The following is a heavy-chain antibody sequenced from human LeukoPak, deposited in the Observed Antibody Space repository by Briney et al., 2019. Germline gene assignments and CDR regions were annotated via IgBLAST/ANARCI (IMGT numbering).Heavy chain of an antibody. J-gene: IGHJ5*02. Sequence: PGGSLRLSCAASGFTFSSYSMNWVRQAPGKGLEWVSYISSSSSTIYYADSVKGRFTISRDNAKNPLYLQMNSLRAEDPAWYYCATLGRVPTAISWCEPWGRGTLVTVSS. CDR3: ATLGRVPTAISWCEP. CDR1: GFTFSSYS. CDR2: ISSSSSTI. D-gene: IGHD2-2*02. V-gene: IGHV3-48*04.